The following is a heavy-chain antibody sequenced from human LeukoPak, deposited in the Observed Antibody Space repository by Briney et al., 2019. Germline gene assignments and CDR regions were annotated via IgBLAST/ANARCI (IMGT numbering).Heavy chain of an antibody. V-gene: IGHV3-21*01. CDR3: ARDLHPTIAVAGFDY. D-gene: IGHD6-19*01. CDR2: ISSSSSYI. Sequence: PGGSLRLSCAASGFTFSSYSMNWVRQAPGKGLEWVSSISSSSSYIYHADSAKGRFTISRDNAKNSLYLQMNSLRAEDTAVYYCARDLHPTIAVAGFDYWGQGTLVTVSS. J-gene: IGHJ4*02. CDR1: GFTFSSYS.